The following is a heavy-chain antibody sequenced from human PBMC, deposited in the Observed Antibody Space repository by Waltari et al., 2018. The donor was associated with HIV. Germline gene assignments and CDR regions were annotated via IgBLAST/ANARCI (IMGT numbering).Heavy chain of an antibody. Sequence: QVQLQQWGAGLLKPSETLSLTCAVYGGSFSGYYWSWIRQPPGKGLEWIGEINHSGSTNYNPSLKSRVTISVDTSKNQFSLKLSSVTAADTAVYYCARSLRMAYGSGSYYGHWGQGTLVTVSS. J-gene: IGHJ4*02. V-gene: IGHV4-34*01. D-gene: IGHD3-10*01. CDR1: GGSFSGYY. CDR2: INHSGST. CDR3: ARSLRMAYGSGSYYGH.